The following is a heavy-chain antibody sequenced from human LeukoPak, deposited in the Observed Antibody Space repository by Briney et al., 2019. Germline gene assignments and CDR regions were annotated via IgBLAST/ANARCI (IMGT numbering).Heavy chain of an antibody. CDR3: AKGPLIEVAGTTWHY. Sequence: GGSLRLSCAASGFTFSDYYMTWIRQAPGKGLEWVSYISHSGSTIYYADSVKGRFTISRDNSKNTLHLQMNSLRAEDTALYYCAKGPLIEVAGTTWHYWGQGTLVTVSS. V-gene: IGHV3-11*01. J-gene: IGHJ4*02. CDR2: ISHSGSTI. D-gene: IGHD6-19*01. CDR1: GFTFSDYY.